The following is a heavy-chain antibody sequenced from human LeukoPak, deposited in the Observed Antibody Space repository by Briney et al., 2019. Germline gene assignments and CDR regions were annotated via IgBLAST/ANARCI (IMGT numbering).Heavy chain of an antibody. Sequence: SETVSLTCAVYGGSFSGYYWSWIRQPPGKGLEWIGEINHSGSTNYNPSLKSRVTISVDTSKNQFSLKLSSVTAADTAVYYCARGPGENDYWGQGTLVTVSS. D-gene: IGHD3-16*01. CDR2: INHSGST. J-gene: IGHJ4*02. V-gene: IGHV4-34*01. CDR1: GGSFSGYY. CDR3: ARGPGENDY.